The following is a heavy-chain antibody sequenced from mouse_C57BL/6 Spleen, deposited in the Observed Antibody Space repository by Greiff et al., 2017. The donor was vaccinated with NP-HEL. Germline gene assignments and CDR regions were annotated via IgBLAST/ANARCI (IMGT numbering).Heavy chain of an antibody. V-gene: IGHV1-55*01. J-gene: IGHJ1*03. CDR1: GYTFTSYW. CDR3: ARDYGDPYWFFDV. CDR2: IYPGSGST. Sequence: QVQLQQPGAELVKPGASVKMSCTASGYTFTSYWITWVQQSPGQGLEWIGDIYPGSGSTNYNEKLKGQATLTVDTSSSTGYMQLSRLTSEDSAVYYCARDYGDPYWFFDVWGTGTTVTVSS. D-gene: IGHD2-13*01.